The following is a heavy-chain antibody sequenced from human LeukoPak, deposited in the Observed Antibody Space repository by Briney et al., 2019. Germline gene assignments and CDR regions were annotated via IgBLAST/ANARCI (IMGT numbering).Heavy chain of an antibody. V-gene: IGHV4-34*01. J-gene: IGHJ3*02. D-gene: IGHD6-19*01. CDR1: GGSFSGYY. CDR3: ARPQEIAVAGSGADAFDI. CDR2: FNHSGST. Sequence: SETLSLTCAVYGGSFSGYYWSWIRQPPGKGLEWIGEFNHSGSTNYNPSLKSRVTISVDTSKNQFSLKLSSVTAADTAVYYCARPQEIAVAGSGADAFDIWGQGTMVTVFS.